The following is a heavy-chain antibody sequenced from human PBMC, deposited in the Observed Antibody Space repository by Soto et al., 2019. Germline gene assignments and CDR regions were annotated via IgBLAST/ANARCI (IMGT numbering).Heavy chain of an antibody. CDR1: GGSISSYY. CDR3: AREGARRYYHSSVYPLGGAFDI. D-gene: IGHD3-22*01. Sequence: PSETLSLTCTVSGGSISSYYWSWIRQPPGKGLEWIGYIYYSGSTNYNPSLKSRGTISVDTSKNQFSLKLSSVTAADTAVYYCAREGARRYYHSSVYPLGGAFDIWGQGTMVTVS. V-gene: IGHV4-59*01. J-gene: IGHJ3*02. CDR2: IYYSGST.